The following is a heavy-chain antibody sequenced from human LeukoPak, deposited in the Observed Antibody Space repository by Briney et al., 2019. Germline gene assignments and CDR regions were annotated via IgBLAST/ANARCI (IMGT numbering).Heavy chain of an antibody. CDR3: VRDVSRRIGMDV. D-gene: IGHD2/OR15-2a*01. Sequence: GGSLRLSCLASGFSFNSYTMNWVRKAPGKGLEWVSTISPGVSGYTWYAESVKGRFTISRDNPENSLYLQMDSLRADDTAVYYCVRDVSRRIGMDVWGQGTTVTVSS. CDR1: GFSFNSYT. J-gene: IGHJ6*02. V-gene: IGHV3-21*06. CDR2: ISPGVSGYT.